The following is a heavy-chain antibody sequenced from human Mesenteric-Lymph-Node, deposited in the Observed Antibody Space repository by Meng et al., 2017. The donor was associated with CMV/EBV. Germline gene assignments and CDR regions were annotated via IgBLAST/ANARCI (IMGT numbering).Heavy chain of an antibody. J-gene: IGHJ4*02. Sequence: GESLKISCAASGLTFTNHAMNWVRQAPGKGLEWVSSIIGSGAKTFYADSVKGRFTISRDNAKNSLYLQMNSLRAEDTAVYYCARDVWWLRFFDYWGQGTLVTVSS. V-gene: IGHV3-23*01. CDR2: IIGSGAKT. CDR1: GLTFTNHA. D-gene: IGHD5-12*01. CDR3: ARDVWWLRFFDY.